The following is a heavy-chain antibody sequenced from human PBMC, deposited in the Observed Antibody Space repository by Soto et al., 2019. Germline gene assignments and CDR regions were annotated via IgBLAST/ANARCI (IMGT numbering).Heavy chain of an antibody. CDR2: IHSDGSST. V-gene: IGHV3-74*01. Sequence: EVQLVESGGGLVRPGGSLRLSCAASGFTFSYYWMHWVRQAPGKGLVWVSRIHSDGSSTTYADFVKGRVIISRDNARNAVELQMNSVRVAVTSVYYCARGERGAFALLGQGTVVTVAS. CDR3: ARGERGAFAL. J-gene: IGHJ3*01. CDR1: GFTFSYYW. D-gene: IGHD1-1*01.